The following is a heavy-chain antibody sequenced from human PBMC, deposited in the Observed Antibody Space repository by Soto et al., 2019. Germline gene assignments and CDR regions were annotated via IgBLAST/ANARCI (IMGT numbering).Heavy chain of an antibody. V-gene: IGHV1-8*01. J-gene: IGHJ5*02. Sequence: QVQLVQSGAEVKKPGASVKVSCKASGYTFTSYDINWVRQATGQGLEWMGWMNPNSGNTGYAQKFQGRATMTRNTSKSTAYMELSSLRSEDTAVYYCARGVAANPREWFDTWGQGTLVTVSS. D-gene: IGHD5-18*01. CDR3: ARGVAANPREWFDT. CDR2: MNPNSGNT. CDR1: GYTFTSYD.